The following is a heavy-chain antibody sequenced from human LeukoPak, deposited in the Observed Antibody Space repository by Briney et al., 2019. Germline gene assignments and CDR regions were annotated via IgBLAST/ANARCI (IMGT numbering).Heavy chain of an antibody. J-gene: IGHJ6*03. CDR3: AKVGSGSGSYSKEDYYYYMDV. Sequence: PGRSLRLPCAASGFTFSSYAMHWVRQAPGKGLEWVAVISYDGSNKYYADSVKGRFTISRDNSKNTLYLQMNSLRAEDTAVYYCAKVGSGSGSYSKEDYYYYMDVWGKGTTVTVSS. V-gene: IGHV3-30*04. D-gene: IGHD3-10*01. CDR1: GFTFSSYA. CDR2: ISYDGSNK.